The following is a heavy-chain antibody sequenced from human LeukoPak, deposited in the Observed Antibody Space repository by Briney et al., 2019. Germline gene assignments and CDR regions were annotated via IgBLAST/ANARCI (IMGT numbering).Heavy chain of an antibody. CDR2: IKSKTDGGPT. CDR1: GFTFSNAW. D-gene: IGHD2-2*02. Sequence: GGSLRLSCAASGFTFSNAWMSWVRQAPGKGLEWVGRIKSKTDGGPTDYAAPVKGRFTISRDDSKNTLYLQMSSLKTEDTAVYYCTTDLYDYWGQGTLVTASS. J-gene: IGHJ4*02. V-gene: IGHV3-15*01. CDR3: TTDLYDY.